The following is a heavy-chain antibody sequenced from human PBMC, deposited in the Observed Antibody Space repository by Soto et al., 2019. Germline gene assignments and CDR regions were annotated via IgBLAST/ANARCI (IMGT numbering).Heavy chain of an antibody. Sequence: QVQLVQSGAEVKKPGASVKVSCQASGYTFINYGISWVRQGTGQGLEWMGWISGYNGNTHYEEKVQDRIKMTTDTSMSTTYLELRSLRSDDTAVYFCARDPGFGFGYSYASAMDVWGQGTTVTVSS. CDR1: GYTFINYG. D-gene: IGHD5-18*01. CDR2: ISGYNGNT. J-gene: IGHJ6*02. CDR3: ARDPGFGFGYSYASAMDV. V-gene: IGHV1-18*01.